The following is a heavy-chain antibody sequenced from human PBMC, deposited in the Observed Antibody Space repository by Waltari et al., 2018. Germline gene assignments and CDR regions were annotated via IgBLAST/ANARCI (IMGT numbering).Heavy chain of an antibody. J-gene: IGHJ4*02. V-gene: IGHV3-21*06. CDR3: SRDSLKYGYCSPTSCPSDY. Sequence: APGKGLEWVSSITKSGASLFYADSVRGRFIISRDNAKNSLFLQMNSLTVEDTAVYYCSRDSLKYGYCSPTSCPSDYWGQGTLVAVSS. D-gene: IGHD2-2*01. CDR2: ITKSGASL.